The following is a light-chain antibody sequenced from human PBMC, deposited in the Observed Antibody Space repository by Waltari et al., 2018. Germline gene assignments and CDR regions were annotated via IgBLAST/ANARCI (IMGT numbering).Light chain of an antibody. CDR2: DDD. J-gene: IGLJ3*02. CDR3: QVWDRSSDQPV. CDR1: NIGGKS. Sequence: SYVLTQPPAVSVAPGQTAKISCEGNNIGGKSVHWHQQKPGQAPVLVVFDDDERPSGIPPRFSGSNSENTGTLTITRVEVGDGADYYCQVWDRSSDQPVFGGGT. V-gene: IGLV3-21*02.